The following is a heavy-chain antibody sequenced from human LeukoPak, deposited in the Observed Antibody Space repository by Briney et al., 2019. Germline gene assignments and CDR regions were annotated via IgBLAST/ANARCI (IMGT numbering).Heavy chain of an antibody. CDR3: ARVSTMVTGWFDP. J-gene: IGHJ5*02. V-gene: IGHV4-61*02. CDR1: GNSISSYYYY. CDR2: VYPSGNT. Sequence: PSQTLSLTCTVSGNSISSYYYYWSWVRQPAGKGLEWIGRVYPSGNTNYNPYNPSLTDRVTISIDASRNQFSLILTSVTAADTAVYYCARVSTMVTGWFDPWGQGTLVTVSS. D-gene: IGHD5-18*01.